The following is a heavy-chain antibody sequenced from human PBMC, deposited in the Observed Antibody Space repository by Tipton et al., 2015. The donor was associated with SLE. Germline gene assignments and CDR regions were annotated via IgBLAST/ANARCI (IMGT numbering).Heavy chain of an antibody. Sequence: LRLSCTVSGGSISSYYWSWIRQPPGKGLEWIGYIYYSGSTNYNPSLKSRVIISVDTSKNQFSLKLSSVTAADTAVYYCARGRSTSLPMDVWGKGTTVTVSS. CDR1: GGSISSYY. V-gene: IGHV4-59*12. D-gene: IGHD2-2*01. J-gene: IGHJ6*03. CDR3: ARGRSTSLPMDV. CDR2: IYYSGST.